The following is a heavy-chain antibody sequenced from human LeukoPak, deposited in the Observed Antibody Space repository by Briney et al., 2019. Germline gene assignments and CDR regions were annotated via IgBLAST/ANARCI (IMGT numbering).Heavy chain of an antibody. CDR3: ARGPYGYASSATLGSYNWFDP. CDR1: GYSFTNYW. Sequence: GESLKISCKGSGYSFTNYWIGWVRQMPGKGLEWMGIIYPGDSHTRYSPYFKEQVTISADKSINTAYLQWSSLKASDTAMYYCARGPYGYASSATLGSYNWFDPWGQGTLVTVSS. V-gene: IGHV5-51*01. J-gene: IGHJ5*02. CDR2: IYPGDSHT. D-gene: IGHD3-10*01.